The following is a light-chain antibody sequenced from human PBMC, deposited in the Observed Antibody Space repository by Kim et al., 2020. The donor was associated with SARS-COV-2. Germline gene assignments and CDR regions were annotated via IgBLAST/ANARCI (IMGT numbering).Light chain of an antibody. CDR1: SSNIGAGYD. CDR2: GNT. Sequence: VTISCPGRSSNIGAGYDVHWYQQHPGTAPKLLIYGNTNRPSGVPDRFSGSKSGTSASLAITGLQAEDEADYYCQSYDSSLSGSGVFGGGTQLAVL. CDR3: QSYDSSLSGSGV. J-gene: IGLJ3*02. V-gene: IGLV1-40*01.